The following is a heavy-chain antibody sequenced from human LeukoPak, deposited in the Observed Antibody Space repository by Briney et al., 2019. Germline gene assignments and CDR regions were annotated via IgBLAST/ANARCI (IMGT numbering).Heavy chain of an antibody. D-gene: IGHD3-16*02. V-gene: IGHV7-4-1*02. Sequence: ASVKVSCKASGYTFTGYFMHWVRQAPGQGLEWMGWIHPSTGNPTYAQGFTGRFVFSLDTSVSTTYLQISSLKAEDTAVYYCARAFQRLGELSLPNYWGQGTLVTVSS. CDR3: ARAFQRLGELSLPNY. J-gene: IGHJ4*02. CDR2: IHPSTGNP. CDR1: GYTFTGYF.